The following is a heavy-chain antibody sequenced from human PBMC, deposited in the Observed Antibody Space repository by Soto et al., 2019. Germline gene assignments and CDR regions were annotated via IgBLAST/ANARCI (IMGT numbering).Heavy chain of an antibody. CDR2: ISGSGGST. J-gene: IGHJ1*01. CDR3: ALGHYYVGYFQH. CDR1: GFTFSSYA. Sequence: GGSLRLSCAASGFTFSSYAMSWVRQAPGKGLEWVSAISGSGGSTYYADSVKGRFTISRDNSKNTLYLQMNSLRAEDTAVYYCALGHYYVGYFQHWGQGTLVTVS. D-gene: IGHD3-10*02. V-gene: IGHV3-23*01.